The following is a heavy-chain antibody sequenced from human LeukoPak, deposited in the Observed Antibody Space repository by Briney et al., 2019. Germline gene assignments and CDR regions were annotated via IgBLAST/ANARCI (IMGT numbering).Heavy chain of an antibody. CDR2: IRYDGSNK. CDR3: AKAYSAGYSYVRNWFDP. D-gene: IGHD5-18*01. CDR1: GFTFSSYG. J-gene: IGHJ5*02. V-gene: IGHV3-30*02. Sequence: PGGSLRLSCAASGFTFSSYGMHWVRQAPGKGLEWVAFIRYDGSNKYYADSVKGRFTISRDNSKNTLYLQMNSLRAEDTAVYYCAKAYSAGYSYVRNWFDPWGQGTLVTVSS.